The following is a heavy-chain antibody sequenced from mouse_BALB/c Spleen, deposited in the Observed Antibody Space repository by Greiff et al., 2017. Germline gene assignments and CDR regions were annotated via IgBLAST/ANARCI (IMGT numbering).Heavy chain of an antibody. CDR3: ALGRGTYYFDY. V-gene: IGHV1S34*01. CDR2: ISCYNGAT. D-gene: IGHD4-1*01. J-gene: IGHJ2*01. Sequence: LVKTGASVKISCKASGYSFTGYYMHWVKQSHGKSLEWIGYISCYNGATSYNQKFKGKATFTVDTSSSTAYMQFNSLTSEDSAVYYCALGRGTYYFDYWGQGTTLTVSS. CDR1: GYSFTGYY.